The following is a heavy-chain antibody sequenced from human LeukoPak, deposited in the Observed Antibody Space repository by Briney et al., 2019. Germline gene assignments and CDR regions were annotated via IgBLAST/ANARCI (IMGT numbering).Heavy chain of an antibody. CDR3: ARLTRGYSYGYWSYYYYMDV. CDR1: GGSISSYY. J-gene: IGHJ6*03. D-gene: IGHD5-18*01. V-gene: IGHV4-59*01. CDR2: IYYSGST. Sequence: PSETLSLTCTVPGGSISSYYWSWIRQPPGKGLGWIGYIYYSGSTNYNPSLKSRVTISVDTSKNQFSLKLSSVTAADTAVYYCARLTRGYSYGYWSYYYYMDVWGKGTTVTVSS.